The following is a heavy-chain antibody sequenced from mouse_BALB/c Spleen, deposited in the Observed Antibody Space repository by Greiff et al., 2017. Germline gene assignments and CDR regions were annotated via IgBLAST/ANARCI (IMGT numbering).Heavy chain of an antibody. V-gene: IGHV1-69*02. Sequence: VQLQQPGAELVKPGASVKLSCKASGYTFTSYWMHWVKQRPGQGLEWIGEIDPSDSYTNYNQKFKGKATLTVDKSSSTAYMQLSSLTSEDSAVYYCARSGNYGFAYWGQGTLVTVSA. J-gene: IGHJ3*01. D-gene: IGHD2-1*01. CDR3: ARSGNYGFAY. CDR1: GYTFTSYW. CDR2: IDPSDSYT.